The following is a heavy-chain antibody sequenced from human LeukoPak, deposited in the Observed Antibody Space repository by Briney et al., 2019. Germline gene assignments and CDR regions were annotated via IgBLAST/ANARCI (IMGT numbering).Heavy chain of an antibody. J-gene: IGHJ4*02. V-gene: IGHV3-9*01. CDR3: AKVDVSSGFRTYYFDY. Sequence: PGRSLRLSCAASGFTFDDYAMHWVRQAPGKGLEWVSGISWNSGSIGYADSLKGRFTISRDNAKNSLYLQMNSLRAEDTALYYCAKVDVSSGFRTYYFDYWGQGTLVTVSS. D-gene: IGHD3-22*01. CDR2: ISWNSGSI. CDR1: GFTFDDYA.